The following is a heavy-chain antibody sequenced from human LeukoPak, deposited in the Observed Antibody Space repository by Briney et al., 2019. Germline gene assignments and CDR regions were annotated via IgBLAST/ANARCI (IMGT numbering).Heavy chain of an antibody. CDR2: ISYDGSNK. Sequence: GGSLRLSCAASGFTFSSYAMHWVRQAPGKGLEWVAVISYDGSNKYYADSVKGRFTISRDNSKNTLYLQMNSLRAEDTAVYYCVRGGPSTWSWGQGTLVTVSS. CDR3: VRGGPSTWS. V-gene: IGHV3-30-3*01. CDR1: GFTFSSYA. J-gene: IGHJ5*02. D-gene: IGHD2-15*01.